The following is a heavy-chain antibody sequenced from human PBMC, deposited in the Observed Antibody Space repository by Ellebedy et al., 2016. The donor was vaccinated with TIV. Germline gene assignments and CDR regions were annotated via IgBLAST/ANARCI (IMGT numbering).Heavy chain of an antibody. CDR3: ARVLGASNPKFDY. J-gene: IGHJ4*02. D-gene: IGHD1-26*01. V-gene: IGHV4-59*01. CDR1: GASISSYY. CDR2: IYYTGST. Sequence: MPSGTLSLTCTVSGASISSYYWSWIRQPPGKGLEWIGYIYYTGSTNYNPSLKSRVAISVDTSKNQFSLKLSSVTTADTAVYYCARVLGASNPKFDYWGQGTLVPVSS.